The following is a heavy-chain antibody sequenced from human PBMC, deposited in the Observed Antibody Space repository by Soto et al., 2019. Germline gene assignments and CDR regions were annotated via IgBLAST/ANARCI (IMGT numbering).Heavy chain of an antibody. V-gene: IGHV4-31*03. D-gene: IGHD2-15*01. CDR2: IYYSGST. CDR1: GGSISSGGYY. Sequence: SETLSLTCTVSGGSISSGGYYWSWIRQHPGKGLEWIGYIYYSGSTYYNPSLKSRVTISVDTSKNQFSLKLSSVTAADTAVYYCACVTVVAANDWLDPCGQGTLVTLSS. J-gene: IGHJ5*02. CDR3: ACVTVVAANDWLDP.